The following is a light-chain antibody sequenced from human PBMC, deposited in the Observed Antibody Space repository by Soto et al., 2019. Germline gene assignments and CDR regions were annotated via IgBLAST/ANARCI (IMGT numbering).Light chain of an antibody. CDR3: AAWDDSLSGSYV. J-gene: IGLJ1*01. CDR2: RND. Sequence: QSALTQPRSASGTPGQRVSVSCSGSSSNIGNNYVFWYQHLPGTAPKLLIYRNDQRPSGVSARFSGSKSGTSASLAISGLRSEDEADYYCAAWDDSLSGSYVFGPGTKLTVL. CDR1: SSNIGNNY. V-gene: IGLV1-47*01.